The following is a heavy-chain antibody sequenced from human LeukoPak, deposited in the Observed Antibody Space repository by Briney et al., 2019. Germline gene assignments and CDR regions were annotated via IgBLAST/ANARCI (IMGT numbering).Heavy chain of an antibody. CDR1: GYTFTNYA. CDR3: AREREETYGSGSYTFDH. Sequence: ASVKVSCKASGYTFTNYAFSWVRQAPGQGLEWMGWINTNNGNTNYVKRLQGRVTMTTDTSTTTAYLELRSLISDDTAVYYCAREREETYGSGSYTFDHWGQGTLVTVSS. CDR2: INTNNGNT. V-gene: IGHV1-18*01. D-gene: IGHD3-10*01. J-gene: IGHJ4*02.